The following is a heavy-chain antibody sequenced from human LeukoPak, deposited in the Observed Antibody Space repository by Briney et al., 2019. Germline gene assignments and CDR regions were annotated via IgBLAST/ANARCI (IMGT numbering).Heavy chain of an antibody. CDR3: ARARDYGAMFYFDY. Sequence: SQTLSLTCAVSGDSVSANSVAWNWIRQSPSRGLEWLGRTYYRSQWFNDYAVSVRSRLTINPDTSKNQFSLHLNSVTPEDAAVYYCARARDYGAMFYFDYWGQGTLVTVSS. J-gene: IGHJ4*02. CDR2: TYYRSQWFN. CDR1: GDSVSANSVA. D-gene: IGHD4-17*01. V-gene: IGHV6-1*01.